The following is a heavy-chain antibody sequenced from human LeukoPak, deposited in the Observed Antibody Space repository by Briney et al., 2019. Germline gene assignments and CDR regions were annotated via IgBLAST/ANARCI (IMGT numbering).Heavy chain of an antibody. D-gene: IGHD2-15*01. CDR2: INPNSGGT. CDR3: ARDENPSVYCSGGSCYEAGY. CDR1: GYTFTGYY. J-gene: IGHJ4*02. Sequence: ASVKVSCKASGYTFTGYYMHWVRPAPGQGLEWMGWINPNSGGTNYAQKFQGRVTMTRDTSISTAYMELSRLRSDDTAVYYCARDENPSVYCSGGSCYEAGYWGQGTLVTVSS. V-gene: IGHV1-2*02.